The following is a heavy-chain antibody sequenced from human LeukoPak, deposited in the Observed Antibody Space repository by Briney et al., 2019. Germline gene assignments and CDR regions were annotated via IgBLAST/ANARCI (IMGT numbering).Heavy chain of an antibody. CDR3: AKRDASG. CDR1: GFTFSSYP. Sequence: GGSLRHSCAASGFTFSSYPMSWVRPAPGMGLEWVSSISRSGDSTYSADSVKGRFTISRNNSKNSLFLQMNSLGAEDTAVYPCAKRDASGWGQGTLVTVSS. D-gene: IGHD3-16*01. J-gene: IGHJ4*02. CDR2: ISRSGDST. V-gene: IGHV3-23*01.